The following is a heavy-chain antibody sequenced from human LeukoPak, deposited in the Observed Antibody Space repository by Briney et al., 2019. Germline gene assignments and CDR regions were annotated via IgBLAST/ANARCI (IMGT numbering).Heavy chain of an antibody. CDR1: GFTFSNAW. CDR3: TTVAAAGQYDY. D-gene: IGHD6-13*01. J-gene: IGHJ4*02. Sequence: GGSLRLSCVASGFTFSNAWMSWVRQAPGKGLEWVGRIKSKTDGGTTDYAAPVKGRFTISRDDSKNTLSLQMSSLKVEDTAVYYCTTVAAAGQYDYWGQGTLVTVSS. V-gene: IGHV3-15*01. CDR2: IKSKTDGGTT.